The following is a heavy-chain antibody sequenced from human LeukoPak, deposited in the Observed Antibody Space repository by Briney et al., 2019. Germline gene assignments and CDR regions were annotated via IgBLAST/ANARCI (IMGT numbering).Heavy chain of an antibody. V-gene: IGHV3-30*04. Sequence: GRSLRLSCAASGFTFSSYAMHWVRQAPGKGLEWVAVISYDGSNKYYADSVKGRFTISRDNSKNTPYLQMNSLRAEDTAVYYCARDLEDIVVVVAATSLGYWGQGTLVTVSS. D-gene: IGHD2-15*01. J-gene: IGHJ4*02. CDR2: ISYDGSNK. CDR1: GFTFSSYA. CDR3: ARDLEDIVVVVAATSLGY.